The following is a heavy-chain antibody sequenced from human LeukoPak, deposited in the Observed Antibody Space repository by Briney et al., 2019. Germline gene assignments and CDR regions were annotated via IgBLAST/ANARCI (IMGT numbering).Heavy chain of an antibody. D-gene: IGHD3-10*01. Sequence: PSETLSLTCAVYGGSFSGYYWSWIRQPPGKGLEWIGEINHSGSTNYNPSLKSRVTISVDTSKNQFSLKLSSVTAADTAVYYCARGGFGSGSYYREFDYWDQGTLVTVSS. V-gene: IGHV4-34*01. CDR2: INHSGST. CDR3: ARGGFGSGSYYREFDY. CDR1: GGSFSGYY. J-gene: IGHJ4*02.